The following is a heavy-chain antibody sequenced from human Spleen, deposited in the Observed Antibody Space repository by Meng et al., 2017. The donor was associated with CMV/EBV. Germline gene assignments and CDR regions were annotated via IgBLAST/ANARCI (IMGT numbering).Heavy chain of an antibody. CDR3: ARAGHQYDRSGYWGGFDH. CDR1: GYSITRGYY. CDR2: IYQSGSGST. D-gene: IGHD3-22*01. V-gene: IGHV4-38-2*02. Sequence: SETLSLTCTVSGYSITRGYYWGWIRQPPGKGLEYIGNIYQSGSGSTFYNPSLKSRVTLSVDTSKNQFSLKLTSVTAADTAVYYCARAGHQYDRSGYWGGFDHWGQGTLVTVSS. J-gene: IGHJ4*02.